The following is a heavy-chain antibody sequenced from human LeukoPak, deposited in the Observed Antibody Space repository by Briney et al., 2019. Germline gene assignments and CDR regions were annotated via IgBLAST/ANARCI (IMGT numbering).Heavy chain of an antibody. J-gene: IGHJ5*02. CDR2: IIPIFGTA. CDR1: GGTFRSYA. D-gene: IGHD3-10*01. Sequence: SVKVSXKASGGTFRSYAISWVRQAPGQGLEWMGGIIPIFGTANYAQKFQGRVTITTDESTSTAYMELSSLRSEDTAVYYCASPRYGSGSAAHWFDPWGQGTLVTVSS. CDR3: ASPRYGSGSAAHWFDP. V-gene: IGHV1-69*05.